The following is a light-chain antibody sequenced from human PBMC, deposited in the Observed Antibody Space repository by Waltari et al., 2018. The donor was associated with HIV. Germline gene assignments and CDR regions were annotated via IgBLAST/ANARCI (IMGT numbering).Light chain of an antibody. CDR2: DTN. CDR3: GTWDSSLNSWE. CDR1: SSNIGNQY. J-gene: IGLJ3*02. Sequence: QSVLTQPPSVSAAPGQKVTISCSGSSSNIGNQYVSWYQQLPGTSPKLLSYDTNNRRSGIADRCSGCKSGTSATLGITGLQTGDEADYYCGTWDSSLNSWEFGGGTKVTVL. V-gene: IGLV1-51*01.